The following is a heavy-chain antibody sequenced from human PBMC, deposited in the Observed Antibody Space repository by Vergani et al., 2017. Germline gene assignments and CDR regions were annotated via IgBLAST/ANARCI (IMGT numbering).Heavy chain of an antibody. Sequence: QVQLVQSGAEVKKPGASAKVSCKASGYTFTSYYMHWVRQAPGQGLEWMGGIIPIFGTANYAQKFQGRVTITADESTSTAYMELSSLRSEDTAVYYCARDYPPEGXDSSGYKPHFQFDYWGQGTLVTVSS. CDR1: GYTFTSYY. J-gene: IGHJ4*02. CDR2: IIPIFGTA. CDR3: ARDYPPEGXDSSGYKPHFQFDY. D-gene: IGHD3-22*01. V-gene: IGHV1-69*01.